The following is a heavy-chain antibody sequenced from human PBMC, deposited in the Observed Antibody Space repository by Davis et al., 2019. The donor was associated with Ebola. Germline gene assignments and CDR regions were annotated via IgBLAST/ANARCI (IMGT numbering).Heavy chain of an antibody. CDR2: IWYDGSNK. J-gene: IGHJ1*01. CDR1: GFTFSSYG. Sequence: GESLKISCAASGFTFSSYGMHWVRQAPGKGLEWVTVIWYDGSNKYYADSVKGRFTISRDNSKNTLYLQMNSLRAEDTAVYYCARDTYSSSFFQHWGQGTLVTVSS. D-gene: IGHD6-13*01. V-gene: IGHV3-33*01. CDR3: ARDTYSSSFFQH.